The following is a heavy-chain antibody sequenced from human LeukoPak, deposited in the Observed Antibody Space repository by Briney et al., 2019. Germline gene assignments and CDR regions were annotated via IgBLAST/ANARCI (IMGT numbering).Heavy chain of an antibody. Sequence: GGSLRLSCAASGFTFYDYAMHWVRHVPGKGLEWVSGICWNSGSIGYADSVKGRFTISRDNAKNSLYLQMNSLRAEDTALYYCAKDRWVVAVPVAFDIWGQGTMVTVSS. CDR3: AKDRWVVAVPVAFDI. CDR1: GFTFYDYA. CDR2: ICWNSGSI. J-gene: IGHJ3*02. D-gene: IGHD2-15*01. V-gene: IGHV3-9*01.